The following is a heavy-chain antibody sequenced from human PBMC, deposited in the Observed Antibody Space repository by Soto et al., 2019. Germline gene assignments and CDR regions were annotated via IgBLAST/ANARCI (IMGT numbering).Heavy chain of an antibody. CDR2: IYYSGST. Sequence: PSETLSLTCTVSGGSISSGNYYWSWIRQPPGKGLEWIGYIYYSGSTYYNPSLKSRVTISIDTSKYQFSLKLSSVTAADTAVYYCARAYDSSIPFDQWGQGILVTVSS. V-gene: IGHV4-30-4*01. CDR1: GGSISSGNYY. J-gene: IGHJ4*02. CDR3: ARAYDSSIPFDQ. D-gene: IGHD3-22*01.